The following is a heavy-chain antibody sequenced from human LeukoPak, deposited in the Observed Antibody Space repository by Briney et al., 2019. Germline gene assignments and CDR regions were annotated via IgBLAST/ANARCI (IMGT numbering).Heavy chain of an antibody. D-gene: IGHD3-10*01. Sequence: PSETLSLTCTVSGGSISSYYWSWIRQPPGKGLEWIGYIYYSGSTNYNPSLKSRVTISVDTSKNQFSLKLSSVTAADTAVYYCARGVWFGELLPYYFDYWGLGTLVTVSS. CDR1: GGSISSYY. CDR3: ARGVWFGELLPYYFDY. V-gene: IGHV4-59*01. J-gene: IGHJ4*02. CDR2: IYYSGST.